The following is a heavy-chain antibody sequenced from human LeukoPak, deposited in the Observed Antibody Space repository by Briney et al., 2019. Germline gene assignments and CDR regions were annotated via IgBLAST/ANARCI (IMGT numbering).Heavy chain of an antibody. V-gene: IGHV3-53*01. CDR3: ARRAGAYSHPYDY. J-gene: IGHJ4*02. Sequence: GGSLRLSCAASEFSVGSNYMSWVRQAPGKGLEWVSFIYSDNTHYSDSVKGRFTISRDNSKNTLYLQMNSLRAEDTAVYYCARRAGAYSHPYDYWGQGTLVTVSS. D-gene: IGHD4/OR15-4a*01. CDR1: EFSVGSNY. CDR2: IYSDNT.